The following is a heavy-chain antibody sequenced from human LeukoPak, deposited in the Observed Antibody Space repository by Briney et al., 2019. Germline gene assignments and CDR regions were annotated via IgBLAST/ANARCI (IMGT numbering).Heavy chain of an antibody. CDR1: GFTFSSNG. V-gene: IGHV3-30*18. CDR3: AKEGLRNWFDP. D-gene: IGHD4/OR15-4a*01. J-gene: IGHJ5*02. CDR2: ISYDGSNK. Sequence: GGSLRLSCAASGFTFSSNGMHWVRQAQGKGLEWVAVISYDGSNKYYADSVKGRFTISRDNSKNTLYLQMNSLRAEDTAVYYCAKEGLRNWFDPWGQGTLVTVPS.